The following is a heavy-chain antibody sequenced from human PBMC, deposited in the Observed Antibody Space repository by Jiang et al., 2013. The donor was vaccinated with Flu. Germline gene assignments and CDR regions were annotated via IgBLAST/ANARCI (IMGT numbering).Heavy chain of an antibody. CDR3: ARDPAGDYGY. CDR1: GDSITSYY. CDR2: LFYSGRP. V-gene: IGHV4-59*01. D-gene: IGHD7-27*01. Sequence: VLLKPSETLSLTCNVSGDSITSYYWSWIRQPPGKGLEWIGYLFYSGRPKYNPALKGRVTISIDATKNQLFLSLSSATAADTAIYYCARDPAGDYGYWGRGTLVTVSS. J-gene: IGHJ4*02.